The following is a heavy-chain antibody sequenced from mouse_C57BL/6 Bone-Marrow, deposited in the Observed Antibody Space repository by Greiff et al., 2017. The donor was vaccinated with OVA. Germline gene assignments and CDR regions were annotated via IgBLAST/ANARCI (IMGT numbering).Heavy chain of an antibody. J-gene: IGHJ1*03. CDR3: AMEVSRYWYFDD. CDR1: GYTFTSYW. D-gene: IGHD2-2*01. V-gene: IGHV1-74*01. CDR2: IHPADSYT. Sequence: QVQLQQPGAELVKPGASVKLSCKASGYTFTSYWMHWVKQRPGQGLEWIGRIHPADSYTNYNQKFKGKATLTVDKSSSTAYMQLSSLTSEDSAVYYCAMEVSRYWYFDDWGTGTTVTVSS.